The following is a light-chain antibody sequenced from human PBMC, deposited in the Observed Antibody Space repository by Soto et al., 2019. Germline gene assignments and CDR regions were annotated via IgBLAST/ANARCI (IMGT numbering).Light chain of an antibody. J-gene: IGKJ1*01. CDR3: QQSYSTPRT. CDR1: QRISNY. CDR2: AAS. V-gene: IGKV1-39*01. Sequence: DIQMTQSPSSLSASVGDIVASTCRASQRISNYLNWYQQKPGKAPKLLIYAASTLQSGVPSRFSGSGSGTAFTLTISSLQPEDFATYYCQQSYSTPRTFGQGTKVDTK.